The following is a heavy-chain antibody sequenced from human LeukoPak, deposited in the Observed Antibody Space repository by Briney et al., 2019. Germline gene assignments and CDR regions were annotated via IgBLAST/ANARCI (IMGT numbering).Heavy chain of an antibody. CDR2: IYPGDSDT. CDR1: GYXFTSYW. D-gene: IGHD3-22*01. CDR3: ARSATDYDSSGYYSY. V-gene: IGHV5-51*01. Sequence: GESLKISCNGSGYXFTSYWIGWVRQMPGKGLEWMGIIYPGDSDTRYSPSFQGQVTISADKSISTAYLQWSSLKASDTAMYYCARSATDYDSSGYYSYWGQGTLVTVSS. J-gene: IGHJ4*02.